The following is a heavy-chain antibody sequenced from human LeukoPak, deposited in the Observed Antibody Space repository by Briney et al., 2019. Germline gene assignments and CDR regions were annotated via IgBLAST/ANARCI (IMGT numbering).Heavy chain of an antibody. Sequence: SGGSLRLSCAASGFTFSSYAMPWVRQAPGKGLEWVAVISYDGSNKYYADSVKGRFTISRDNSKNTLYLQMNSLRAEDTAVYYCARTPSLRITMIVVFDYWGQGTLVTVSS. V-gene: IGHV3-30-3*01. CDR3: ARTPSLRITMIVVFDY. CDR1: GFTFSSYA. CDR2: ISYDGSNK. D-gene: IGHD3-22*01. J-gene: IGHJ4*02.